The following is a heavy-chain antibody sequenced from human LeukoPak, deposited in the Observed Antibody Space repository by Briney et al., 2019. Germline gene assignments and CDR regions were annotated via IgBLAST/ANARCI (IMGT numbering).Heavy chain of an antibody. CDR1: ADSFISSSHH. CDR3: VRHDGRGGATMGAFDS. D-gene: IGHD5-12*01. V-gene: IGHV4-39*01. J-gene: IGHJ5*01. CDR2: VYYGRTT. Sequence: SETQALTCTVSADSFISSSHHWGWIRQSPGTGLEWIGTVYYGRTTYYNPSLDGRVTMSLDTSANHFSLQLNSVTAADTAVYYCVRHDGRGGATMGAFDSWGQGSLVTVSS.